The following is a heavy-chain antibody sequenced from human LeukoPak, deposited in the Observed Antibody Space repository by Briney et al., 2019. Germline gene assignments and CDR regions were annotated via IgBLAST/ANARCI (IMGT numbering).Heavy chain of an antibody. CDR2: IYYSGST. J-gene: IGHJ4*02. Sequence: SETLSLTCAVYGGSFSGYYWSWIRQPPGKGLEWIGYIYYSGSTNYNPSLESRVTISVDTSKNQFSLKLSSVTAADTAVYYCARVGSGYLNWGQGTLVTVSS. D-gene: IGHD3-22*01. CDR3: ARVGSGYLN. CDR1: GGSFSGYY. V-gene: IGHV4-59*01.